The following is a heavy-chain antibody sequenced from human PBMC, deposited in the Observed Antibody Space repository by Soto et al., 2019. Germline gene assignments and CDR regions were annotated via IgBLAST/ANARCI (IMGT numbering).Heavy chain of an antibody. CDR1: GYTFTGYY. CDR3: ARSGPFSSSWYRANWFDP. V-gene: IGHV1-2*02. CDR2: INPNSGGT. D-gene: IGHD6-13*01. Sequence: ASVKVSCKSSGYTFTGYYMHWVRQAPGQGLEWMGWINPNSGGTNYAQKFQGRVTMTRDTSISTAYMELSRLRSDDTAVYYCARSGPFSSSWYRANWFDPWGQGTLVTVSS. J-gene: IGHJ5*02.